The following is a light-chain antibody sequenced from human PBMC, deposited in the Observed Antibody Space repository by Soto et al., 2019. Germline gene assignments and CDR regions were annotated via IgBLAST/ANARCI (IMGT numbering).Light chain of an antibody. V-gene: IGKV3-15*01. CDR2: AAS. J-gene: IGKJ1*01. CDR3: QQYNNWPPWT. Sequence: EIVLTQSPGTLSLSPGERATLSCRASQSVSNNYLAWYQQKPGQAPRLLIYAASTRATGIPARFSGSGSGTEFTLTISSLQPEDFAIYYCQQYNNWPPWTFGQGTKVDIK. CDR1: QSVSNN.